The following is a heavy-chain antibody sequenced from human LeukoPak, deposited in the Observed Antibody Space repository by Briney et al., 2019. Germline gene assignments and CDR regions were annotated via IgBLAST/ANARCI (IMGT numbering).Heavy chain of an antibody. CDR3: AKGVVAATNAAYYGMDV. V-gene: IGHV3-30*18. CDR1: RFTFRNYG. Sequence: GGSLRLSCAASRFTFRNYGMHWVRQAPGKGLEWVAVISYDESDKYYADSVKGRFTISRDNSKNTLYLQMNRLTPEDTAVYYCAKGVVAATNAAYYGMDVWGQGTTVTVSS. D-gene: IGHD2-15*01. J-gene: IGHJ6*02. CDR2: ISYDESDK.